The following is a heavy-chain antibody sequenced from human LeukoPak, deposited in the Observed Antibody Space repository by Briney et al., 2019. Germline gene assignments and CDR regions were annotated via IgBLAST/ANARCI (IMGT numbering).Heavy chain of an antibody. CDR2: IIPILGIA. CDR3: TRLATLIDAFDI. V-gene: IGHV1-69*04. J-gene: IGHJ3*02. CDR1: GGTFSSYA. D-gene: IGHD1-1*01. Sequence: VASVKVSCKASGGTFSSYAISWVRQAPGQGLEWVGRIIPILGIANYAQKFQGRVTITADKSTSTAYMELSRLRSDDTAVYYCTRLATLIDAFDIWGQGTMVTVSS.